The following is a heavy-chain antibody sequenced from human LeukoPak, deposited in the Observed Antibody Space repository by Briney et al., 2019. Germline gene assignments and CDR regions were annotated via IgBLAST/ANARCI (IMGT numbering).Heavy chain of an antibody. CDR3: ARDHTTLTGHIQYFDP. D-gene: IGHD1-20*01. Sequence: SGTLSLTCTVSNYSIGSSHYWGWIRQSPGKGLEWIGSIYHSGGSTFYNPSLESRITISVDTSKNQFSLKLNSVTAADTAVYYCARDHTTLTGHIQYFDPWGQGTLVTVSS. CDR1: NYSIGSSHY. CDR2: IYHSGGST. J-gene: IGHJ5*02. V-gene: IGHV4-38-2*02.